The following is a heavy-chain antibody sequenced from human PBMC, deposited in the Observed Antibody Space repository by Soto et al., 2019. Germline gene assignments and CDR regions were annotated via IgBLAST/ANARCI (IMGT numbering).Heavy chain of an antibody. CDR1: GFSFSSYG. CDR2: IWYDGSNE. J-gene: IGHJ4*02. Sequence: QVQLVESGGGVVQPGRSLRLSCAASGFSFSSYGIHWVRQAPGKGLEWVAVIWYDGSNEYYADSVKGRFSISRDNSKSRVYLQMKSLGGGDTGGFLWGKDRGGGAVVPDYWGQGTLVTVSS. D-gene: IGHD2-21*01. V-gene: IGHV3-33*06. CDR3: GKDRGGGAVVPDY.